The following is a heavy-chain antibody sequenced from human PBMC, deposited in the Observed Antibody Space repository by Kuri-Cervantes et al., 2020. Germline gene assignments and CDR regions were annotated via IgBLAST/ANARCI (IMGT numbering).Heavy chain of an antibody. CDR2: IYWDDDK. J-gene: IGHJ4*02. V-gene: IGHV2-5*02. CDR1: GFSLSTSGVG. Sequence: GPTLVKPTQTLTLTCTFSGFSLSTSGVGVGWIRQPPGKALEWLALIYWDDDKRYSPSLKSRLTITKDTSKNQVVLTMTNMDPVDTATYYCAHGTYCTGGVCPPFAYWGQGTLVTVSS. CDR3: AHGTYCTGGVCPPFAY. D-gene: IGHD2-8*02.